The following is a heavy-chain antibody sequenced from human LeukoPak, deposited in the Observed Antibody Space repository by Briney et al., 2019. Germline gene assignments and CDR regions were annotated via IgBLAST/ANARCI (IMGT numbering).Heavy chain of an antibody. J-gene: IGHJ6*03. CDR2: ISAYNGNT. Sequence: GASVKVSCKASGYTFTAYYIHWVRQAPGQGLEWMGWISAYNGNTNYAQKLQGRVTMTTDTSTSTAYMELRSLRSDDTAVYYCARAGPYSSGWLRSGYYYYYMDVWGKGTTVTVSS. V-gene: IGHV1-18*04. CDR3: ARAGPYSSGWLRSGYYYYYMDV. CDR1: GYTFTAYY. D-gene: IGHD6-19*01.